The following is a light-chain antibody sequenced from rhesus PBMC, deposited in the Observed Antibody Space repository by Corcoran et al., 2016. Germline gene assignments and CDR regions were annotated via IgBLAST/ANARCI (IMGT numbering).Light chain of an antibody. J-gene: IGLJ1*01. CDR1: SSDIVIYDF. V-gene: IGLV2S7*01. CDR2: GVT. Sequence: QSAPPQPPSVSGSPGQAVTISCTGTSSDIVIYDFVSWYQQHPGKAPTLIIYGVTKRPSGVSDRFSGSKSGNTASLTNSGLQAEDEADYYCCSYTASASYIFGTGTRLTV. CDR3: CSYTASASYI.